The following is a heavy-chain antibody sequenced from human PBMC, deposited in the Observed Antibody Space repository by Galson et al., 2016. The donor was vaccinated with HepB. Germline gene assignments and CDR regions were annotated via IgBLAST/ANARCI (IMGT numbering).Heavy chain of an antibody. J-gene: IGHJ1*01. D-gene: IGHD1-26*01. CDR3: ARGRGSYLEH. CDR2: IFHSGST. Sequence: SETLSLTCTVSGDSFNNTFYYWVWVRQPPGKGLEWIGSIFHSGSTYYSPSLKRRVTMSVDTSRNQISLNLRSAAAADAAVYSCARGRGSYLEHWGQGTLVTVSS. CDR1: GDSFNNTFYY. V-gene: IGHV4-39*01.